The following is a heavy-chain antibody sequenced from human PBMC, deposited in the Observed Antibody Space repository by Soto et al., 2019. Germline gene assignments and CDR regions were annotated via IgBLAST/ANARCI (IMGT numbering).Heavy chain of an antibody. V-gene: IGHV3-30*18. J-gene: IGHJ4*02. CDR1: GFTFISYG. D-gene: IGHD3-10*01. CDR2: ISYDGSNK. Sequence: GGSLRLSCAASGFTFISYGMHWVRQAPGKGLEWVAVISYDGSNKYYADSVKGRFTISRDNSKNTLYLQMNSLRAEDTAVYYCAKDRYYYGSGRPIGPFDYWGQGTLVTVSS. CDR3: AKDRYYYGSGRPIGPFDY.